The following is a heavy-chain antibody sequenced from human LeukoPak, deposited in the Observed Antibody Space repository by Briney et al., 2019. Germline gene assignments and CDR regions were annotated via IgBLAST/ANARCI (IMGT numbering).Heavy chain of an antibody. J-gene: IGHJ4*02. Sequence: ASVKVSCKASGYTFTSYAMNWVRQAPGQGLEWMGWINTNTGNPTYAQGFTGRFVFSLDISVSTAYLQISSLKAEDTAVYHCARGANYYYDSSGYEDYWGQGTLVTVSS. CDR2: INTNTGNP. CDR3: ARGANYYYDSSGYEDY. CDR1: GYTFTSYA. V-gene: IGHV7-4-1*02. D-gene: IGHD3-22*01.